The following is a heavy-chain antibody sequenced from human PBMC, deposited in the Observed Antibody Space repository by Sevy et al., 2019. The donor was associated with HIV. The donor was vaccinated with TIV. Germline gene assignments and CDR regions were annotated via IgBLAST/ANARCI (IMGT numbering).Heavy chain of an antibody. CDR1: GFTFSSYS. V-gene: IGHV3-21*01. CDR3: ARVATIPPYYYYYGMDV. J-gene: IGHJ6*02. D-gene: IGHD5-12*01. Sequence: GGSLRLSCAASGFTFSSYSMNWVRQAPGKGLEWVSSISSSSSYIYYADSVKGRFTISRDNAKNSLYLQMNSLRAEDTAVYYCARVATIPPYYYYYGMDVWGQGTTVTVSS. CDR2: ISSSSSYI.